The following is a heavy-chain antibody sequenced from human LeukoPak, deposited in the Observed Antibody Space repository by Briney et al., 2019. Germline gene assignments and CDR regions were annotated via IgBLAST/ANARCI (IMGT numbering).Heavy chain of an antibody. Sequence: SETQSLTCAVYGGSFSGYYWSWIRQPPGKGLEWIGEINHSGSTNYNPSLKSRVTISVDTSKNQFSLKLSSVTAADTAVYYCARGSPHLSSAWYWVPNYYYGMDVWGQGTTVTVSS. D-gene: IGHD6-19*01. CDR2: INHSGST. V-gene: IGHV4-34*01. CDR3: ARGSPHLSSAWYWVPNYYYGMDV. CDR1: GGSFSGYY. J-gene: IGHJ6*02.